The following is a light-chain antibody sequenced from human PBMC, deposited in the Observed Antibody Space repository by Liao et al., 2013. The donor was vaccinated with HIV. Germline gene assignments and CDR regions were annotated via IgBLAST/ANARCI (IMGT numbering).Light chain of an antibody. CDR1: KLGDKY. CDR2: QDD. CDR3: QAWDNRAEVV. Sequence: SYDLTQSSSVSVSPGQTASITCSGDKLGDKYVCWYQKKAGQSPLLVIYQDDKRPSGIPERFSGSYSGDTATLTISGTQVMDESDYFCQAWDNRAEVVFGGGTKLTVL. V-gene: IGLV3-1*01. J-gene: IGLJ2*01.